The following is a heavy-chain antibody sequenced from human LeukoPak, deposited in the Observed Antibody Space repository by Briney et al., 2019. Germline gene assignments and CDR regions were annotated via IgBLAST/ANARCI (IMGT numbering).Heavy chain of an antibody. CDR3: ARGHYDSSGRYFDY. CDR1: GFTFSSYG. D-gene: IGHD3-22*01. J-gene: IGHJ4*02. Sequence: GGSLRLSCAASGFTFSSYGMHWVRRARGKGLLWVLRINTDGSSTNYADSVKGRFTISRDNAKNTLHLQMNSLRAEDTAVYYCARGHYDSSGRYFDYWGQGTLVTVSS. V-gene: IGHV3-74*01. CDR2: INTDGSST.